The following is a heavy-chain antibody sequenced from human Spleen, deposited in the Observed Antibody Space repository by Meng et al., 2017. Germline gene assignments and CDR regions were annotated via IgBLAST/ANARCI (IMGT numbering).Heavy chain of an antibody. CDR2: ISAYNGNT. CDR3: ARVEVGITSGDY. D-gene: IGHD1-26*01. CDR1: DYTFTGYG. V-gene: IGHV1-18*01. J-gene: IGHJ4*02. Sequence: QVQPVQSGPEVKKPGASVKVSCKASDYTFTGYGVSWVRQAPGQGLEWMGWISAYNGNTNYAQTLQGRLTMTTDTSTSTAYMELRSLRSDDTAVYYCARVEVGITSGDYWGQGTLVTVSS.